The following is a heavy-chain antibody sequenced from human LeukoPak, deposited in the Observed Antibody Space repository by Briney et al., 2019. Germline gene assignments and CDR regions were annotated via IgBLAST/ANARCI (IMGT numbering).Heavy chain of an antibody. V-gene: IGHV3-21*01. J-gene: IGHJ3*02. CDR3: ARDFVHEYSNFYAAFDI. D-gene: IGHD4-11*01. CDR2: ISSSGYI. Sequence: GGSLRLSCAASGFTFSSYSMNWVRQAPGKGLEWVSSISSSGYIYYADSVKGRFTISRDNAKNSLFLQMNSLRAEDTAVYHCARDFVHEYSNFYAAFDIWGQGTMVTVSS. CDR1: GFTFSSYS.